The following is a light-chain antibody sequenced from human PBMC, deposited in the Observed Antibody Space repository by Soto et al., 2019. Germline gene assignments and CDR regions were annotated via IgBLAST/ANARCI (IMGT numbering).Light chain of an antibody. CDR2: DAS. Sequence: EIVMTQSPATLSVSPWDRATLSCRASQSVSSSLAWYQQIPGQAPRLLIYDASTRATGIPARFGGSGSGTEFTLTISSLQSEDFAVYYCQQYNNWPPLTFGGGTKVELK. CDR1: QSVSSS. V-gene: IGKV3-15*01. J-gene: IGKJ4*01. CDR3: QQYNNWPPLT.